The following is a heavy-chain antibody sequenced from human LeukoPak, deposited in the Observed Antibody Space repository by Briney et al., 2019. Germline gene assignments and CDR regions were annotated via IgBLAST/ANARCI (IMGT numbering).Heavy chain of an antibody. CDR3: ARDSSEDFYDSSGYYSFDF. J-gene: IGHJ4*02. CDR2: ISAYNGNT. V-gene: IGHV1-18*01. D-gene: IGHD3-22*01. CDR1: GYTFTSYG. Sequence: ASVKVSCKASGYTFTSYGISWVRQAPGQGLEWMGWISAYNGNTNYAQKVQGRVTMTTDTSTSTAYMELRSLRSDDTAVFYCARDSSEDFYDSSGYYSFDFWGQGALVTVSS.